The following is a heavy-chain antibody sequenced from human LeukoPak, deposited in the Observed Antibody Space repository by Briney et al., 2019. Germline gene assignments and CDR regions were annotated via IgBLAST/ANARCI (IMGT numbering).Heavy chain of an antibody. V-gene: IGHV3-74*01. D-gene: IGHD4-23*01. J-gene: IGHJ4*02. CDR1: GFTFSSYW. CDR3: ARGRPHGNDY. Sequence: GGSLRLSCAASGFTFSSYWMNWVRQAPGKGLVWVSRIASGGSSTTHADSVKGRFSISRDNAKNTLYLQMNSLRVEDTAVYYCARGRPHGNDYWGQGTLVTVSS. CDR2: IASGGSST.